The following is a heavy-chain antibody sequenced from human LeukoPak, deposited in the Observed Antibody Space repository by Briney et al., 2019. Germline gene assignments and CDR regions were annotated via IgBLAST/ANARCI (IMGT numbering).Heavy chain of an antibody. Sequence: PSETLSLTCAVYGGSFSGYYWSWIRQPPGKGLEWIGEINHSGSTNYNPSLKSRVTISVDTSRNQFSLKLSSVTAADTAVYYCARGRTGITIFGVVRNTPRYFDYWGQGTLVTVSS. D-gene: IGHD3-3*01. J-gene: IGHJ4*02. V-gene: IGHV4-34*01. CDR3: ARGRTGITIFGVVRNTPRYFDY. CDR1: GGSFSGYY. CDR2: INHSGST.